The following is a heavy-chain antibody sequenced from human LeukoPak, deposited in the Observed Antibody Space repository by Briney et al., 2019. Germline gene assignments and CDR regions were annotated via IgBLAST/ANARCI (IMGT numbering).Heavy chain of an antibody. V-gene: IGHV1-2*02. Sequence: ASVKVSCKASGYTFTGYYMHWVRQAPGQGLEWMGWINPNSGGTSYAQKFQGRVTMTRDTSISTAYMELSRLRSDDTAVYYCARGGSGSSLDYWGQGTLVTVSS. J-gene: IGHJ4*02. CDR2: INPNSGGT. CDR1: GYTFTGYY. CDR3: ARGGSGSSLDY. D-gene: IGHD1-26*01.